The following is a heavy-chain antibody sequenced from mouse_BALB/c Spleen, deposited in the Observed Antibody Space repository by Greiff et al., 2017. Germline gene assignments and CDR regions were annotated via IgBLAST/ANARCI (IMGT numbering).Heavy chain of an antibody. D-gene: IGHD2-1*01. V-gene: IGHV5-6*01. Sequence: EVKLMESGGDLVKPGGSLKLSCAASGFTFSSYGMSWVRQTPDKRLEWVATISSGGSSTYYPDSVKGRFTISRDNAKNTLYLQMSSLKSEDTAMYYCARHYYGNYDAMDYWGQGTSVTVSS. J-gene: IGHJ4*01. CDR3: ARHYYGNYDAMDY. CDR1: GFTFSSYG. CDR2: ISSGGSST.